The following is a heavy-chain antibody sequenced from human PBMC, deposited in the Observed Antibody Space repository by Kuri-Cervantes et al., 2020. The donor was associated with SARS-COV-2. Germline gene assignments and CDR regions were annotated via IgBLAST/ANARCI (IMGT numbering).Heavy chain of an antibody. V-gene: IGHV4-61*02. Sequence: SETLSLTCTVSGGSISSGSYYWSWIRQPAGKGLEWIGRIYTSGSTNYNLSLKSRVTISVDTSKNQFSLKLSSVTAADTAVYYCARGGSGNYPNLLGYWGQGTLVTVSS. CDR3: ARGGSGNYPNLLGY. CDR1: GGSISSGSYY. J-gene: IGHJ4*02. D-gene: IGHD4-11*01. CDR2: IYTSGST.